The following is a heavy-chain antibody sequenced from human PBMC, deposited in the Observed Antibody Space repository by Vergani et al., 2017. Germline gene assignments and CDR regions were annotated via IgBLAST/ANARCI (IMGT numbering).Heavy chain of an antibody. Sequence: EVQLVQSGAEVKKPGESLKISCKGSGYSFTSYWIGWVRQMPGKGLEWMGIIYPGDSDTRYSPSFQGQVTISADKSISSAYLQWSSLKASDTAMYYCARLGIMVYASVDAFDIWGQGTMVTVSS. D-gene: IGHD2-8*01. V-gene: IGHV5-51*03. J-gene: IGHJ3*02. CDR3: ARLGIMVYASVDAFDI. CDR2: IYPGDSDT. CDR1: GYSFTSYW.